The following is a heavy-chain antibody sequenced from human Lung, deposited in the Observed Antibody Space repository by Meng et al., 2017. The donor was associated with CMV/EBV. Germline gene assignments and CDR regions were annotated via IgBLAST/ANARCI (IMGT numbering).Heavy chain of an antibody. V-gene: IGHV4-30-4*01. CDR2: IYYSGST. Sequence: QVQLQDPGPGLVKPSQTLSLTCTVSGGSISSGDYYWSWIRQPPGKGLEWIGYIYYSGSTYYNPSLKSRVTISVDTSKNQFSLKLSSVTAADTAVYYCARDRTTGRYFDYWGQGTLVTVSS. J-gene: IGHJ4*02. CDR1: GGSISSGDYY. D-gene: IGHD4-11*01. CDR3: ARDRTTGRYFDY.